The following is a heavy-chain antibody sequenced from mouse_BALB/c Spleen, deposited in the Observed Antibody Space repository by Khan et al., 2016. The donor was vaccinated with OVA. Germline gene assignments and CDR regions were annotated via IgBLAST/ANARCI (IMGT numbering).Heavy chain of an antibody. J-gene: IGHJ3*01. CDR2: ISTYYGDV. V-gene: IGHV1S137*01. D-gene: IGHD1-1*02. Sequence: QVQLQQPGAELVRPGVSVKISCKGSGYTFTDFTMHWVKQSHAKSLEWIGVISTYYGDVTYNQKFKGKATMTVDKSSSTAYMELARLTTEDSAILYGTREGGWYRFAYWGQGTMLTVSA. CDR1: GYTFTDFT. CDR3: TREGGWYRFAY.